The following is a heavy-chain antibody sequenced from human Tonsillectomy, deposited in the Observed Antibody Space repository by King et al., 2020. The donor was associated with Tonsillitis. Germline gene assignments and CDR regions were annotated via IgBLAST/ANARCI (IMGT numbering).Heavy chain of an antibody. CDR1: GFTFDDYA. V-gene: IGHV3-9*01. Sequence: VQLVESGGGLVQPGRSLRLSCAASGFTFDDYAMEWVRQAPGKGLEWVSGISWSSGRIGYADSVKGRFTISRDNAKNSLYLQMNSLRAEDTALYYCAKSLMSNYVFGGMDVCGQGTTVTVSS. J-gene: IGHJ6*02. CDR3: AKSLMSNYVFGGMDV. D-gene: IGHD4-11*01. CDR2: ISWSSGRI.